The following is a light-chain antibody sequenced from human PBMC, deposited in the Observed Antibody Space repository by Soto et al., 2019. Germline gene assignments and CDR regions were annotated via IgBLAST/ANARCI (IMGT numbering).Light chain of an antibody. V-gene: IGLV1-44*01. CDR1: SSNLGSNT. Sequence: QSVLTQPPSAAGTPGQRVTISCSGSSSNLGSNTVNWYQQFSGTAPKLLIYSNNQRSSGVPDRFSGSKSGTSASLAITGLQSEDEADYYCGTWDDSLNGPVFGGGTQLTVL. CDR2: SNN. CDR3: GTWDDSLNGPV. J-gene: IGLJ3*02.